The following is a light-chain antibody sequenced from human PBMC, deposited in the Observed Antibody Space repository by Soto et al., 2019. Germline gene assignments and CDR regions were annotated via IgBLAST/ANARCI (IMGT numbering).Light chain of an antibody. J-gene: IGLJ1*01. CDR2: DAT. V-gene: IGLV2-11*01. Sequence: QSALTQPRSVSGSPGQSVTISCTGASGNIGAYNFVSWYQLHPDKAPKVIIYDATKSPSGVPERFSGSKSGNTASLTTSGLQAEDEADYCCCSYAGGYTFVFGNGTKLTVL. CDR3: CSYAGGYTFV. CDR1: SGNIGAYNF.